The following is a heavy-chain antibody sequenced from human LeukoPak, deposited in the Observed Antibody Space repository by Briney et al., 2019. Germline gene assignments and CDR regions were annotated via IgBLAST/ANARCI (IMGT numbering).Heavy chain of an antibody. J-gene: IGHJ4*02. V-gene: IGHV1-8*01. Sequence: ASMKVSCTASGYSFPSYDINWVRQAPGQGPEWMGWMSPRSGSTGYAQKFQGRVAMTSDTSISTAYMELSRLTSDDTAVYYCARTPPNWGADYWGQGTLVTVSS. D-gene: IGHD7-27*01. CDR1: GYSFPSYD. CDR3: ARTPPNWGADY. CDR2: MSPRSGST.